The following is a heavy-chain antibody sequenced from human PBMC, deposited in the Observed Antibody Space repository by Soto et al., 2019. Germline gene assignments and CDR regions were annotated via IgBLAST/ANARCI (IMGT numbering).Heavy chain of an antibody. CDR3: SRSSYYYGSGNYNTENDFDY. D-gene: IGHD3-10*01. CDR2: INPSGGST. Sequence: ASVKVSCKASGYTFTSLFMHWVRQAPGQGLEWMGIINPSGGSTSYAQKFQGRVTMTRDTSTSTVYMELSSLRSEDTAVYYCSRSSYYYGSGNYNTENDFDYWGQGTLVTVSS. V-gene: IGHV1-46*03. J-gene: IGHJ4*02. CDR1: GYTFTSLF.